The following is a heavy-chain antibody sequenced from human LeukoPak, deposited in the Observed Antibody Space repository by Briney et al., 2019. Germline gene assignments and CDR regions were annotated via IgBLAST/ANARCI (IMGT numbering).Heavy chain of an antibody. J-gene: IGHJ4*02. CDR1: GFTFDDYA. Sequence: GGYLRLYCAASGFTFDDYAMHWVRQAPGKGLEWVSGISWNSGSIGYADSVKGRFTISRDNAKNSLYLQMNSLRAEDMALYYCAKDIDYGGQGGFDYWGQGTLVTVSS. CDR3: AKDIDYGGQGGFDY. V-gene: IGHV3-9*03. CDR2: ISWNSGSI. D-gene: IGHD4-23*01.